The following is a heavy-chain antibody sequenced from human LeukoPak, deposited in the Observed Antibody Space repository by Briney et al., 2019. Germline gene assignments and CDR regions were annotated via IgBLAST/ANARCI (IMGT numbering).Heavy chain of an antibody. D-gene: IGHD3-22*01. Sequence: VASVKVSCKASGYTFTGYYMHWVRQAPGQGLEWMGRINPNSGGTNYAQKFQGRVTMTRDTSISTAYMELSRLRSDDTAVYYCARSYYYDSSGVDYWGKGTLVTVSS. CDR2: INPNSGGT. J-gene: IGHJ4*02. CDR1: GYTFTGYY. V-gene: IGHV1-2*06. CDR3: ARSYYYDSSGVDY.